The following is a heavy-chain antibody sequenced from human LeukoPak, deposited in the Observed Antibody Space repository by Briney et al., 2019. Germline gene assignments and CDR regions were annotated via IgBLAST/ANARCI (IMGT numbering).Heavy chain of an antibody. CDR2: INPNSGDT. D-gene: IGHD3-10*01. CDR3: ARGDYYGSGKVVAA. Sequence: VASVKVSCKASGYTFTSYGISWVRQAPGQGLEWMGWINPNSGDTNYAQRFQDRVTMTSDTSITTAYIDLNLLRSDDTAVYYCARGDYYGSGKVVAAWGQGTPVTVSS. CDR1: GYTFTSYG. J-gene: IGHJ5*02. V-gene: IGHV1-2*02.